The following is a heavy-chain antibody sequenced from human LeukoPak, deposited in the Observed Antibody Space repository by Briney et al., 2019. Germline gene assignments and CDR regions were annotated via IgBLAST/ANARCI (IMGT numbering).Heavy chain of an antibody. D-gene: IGHD1-1*01. V-gene: IGHV1-8*03. CDR2: MNPNSGNT. J-gene: IGHJ6*03. Sequence: PQASVKVSCKASGYTFTGYYMHWVRQAPGQGLEWMGWMNPNSGNTGYAQEFQGRVTITRNTSISTAYMELSSLRSEDTAVYYCARVGPLRGNWNDKYYYYYYYMDVWGKGTTVTVSS. CDR3: ARVGPLRGNWNDKYYYYYYYMDV. CDR1: GYTFTGYY.